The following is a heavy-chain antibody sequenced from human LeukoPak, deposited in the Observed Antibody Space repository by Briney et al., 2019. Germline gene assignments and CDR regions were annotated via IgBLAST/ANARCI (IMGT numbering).Heavy chain of an antibody. D-gene: IGHD3-10*01. J-gene: IGHJ6*03. CDR2: IGYDGSNK. CDR3: SCDGAYGSGSSPPYYYYMDV. Sequence: GSLRLSCAASGFTFDDFYMTWTRQVAGKGLEWVTFIGYDGSNKYYADSVKGRFTISRDNSKNTLYLEMNSLRVEDTAVYYCSCDGAYGSGSSPPYYYYMDVWGKGTTVTVSS. V-gene: IGHV3-30*02. CDR1: GFTFDDFY.